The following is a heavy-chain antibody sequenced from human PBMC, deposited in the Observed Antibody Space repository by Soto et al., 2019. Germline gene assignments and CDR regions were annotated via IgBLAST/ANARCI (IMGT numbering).Heavy chain of an antibody. CDR1: GYTFFTYD. J-gene: IGHJ5*02. CDR3: ARQHGTTTSENWFDP. V-gene: IGHV1-18*01. D-gene: IGHD3-3*01. Sequence: QVHLVQSGVEVKTPGASVKVSCQASGYTFFTYDISWVRQAPGQGLEWMGWISTYSGDTKYAQKFQGRVTMTTDTSTTTDYLELRSLRSDDTAVYYWARQHGTTTSENWFDPWGQGTLVTVSS. CDR2: ISTYSGDT.